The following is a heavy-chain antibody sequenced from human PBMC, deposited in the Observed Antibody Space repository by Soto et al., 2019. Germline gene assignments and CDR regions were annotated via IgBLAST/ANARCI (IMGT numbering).Heavy chain of an antibody. V-gene: IGHV3-23*01. CDR2: ISGSGGST. CDR1: GFTFSSYA. J-gene: IGHJ4*02. CDR3: ASRDSSSYYYYCFDY. Sequence: GGSLRLSCAASGFTFSSYAMSWVRQSPGKGLEWVSAISGSGGSTYYADSVKGRFTISRDNSKNTLYLQMNSLRAEDTAVYYCASRDSSSYYYYCFDYWAQRTLVTVSS. D-gene: IGHD3-22*01.